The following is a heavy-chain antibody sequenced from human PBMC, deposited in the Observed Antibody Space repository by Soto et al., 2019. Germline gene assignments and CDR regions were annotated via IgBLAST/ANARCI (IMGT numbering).Heavy chain of an antibody. CDR1: GFTFSSYA. J-gene: IGHJ4*02. V-gene: IGHV3-30-3*01. CDR3: ARDVSGSYNFDY. CDR2: ISYDGSNK. D-gene: IGHD1-26*01. Sequence: HPGGSLRLSCAASGFTFSSYAMHWVRQAPGKGLEWVAVISYDGSNKYYADSVKGRFTISRDNSKNTLYLQMNSLRAEDTAVYYCARDVSGSYNFDYWGQGTLVTVSS.